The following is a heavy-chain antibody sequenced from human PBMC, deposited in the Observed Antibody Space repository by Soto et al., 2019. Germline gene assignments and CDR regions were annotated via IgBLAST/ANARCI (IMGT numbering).Heavy chain of an antibody. Sequence: EVQLVESGGGLVQPGGSLRLSCAASGFTFSSYNMNWVRQAPGKGLEWVSYISSSSSTIYYADSVKGRFTISRDNAKNPLYLQMNSLRAEETAVYYCARDSPLLLWFGELSGPDDYWGQGTLVTVSS. CDR3: ARDSPLLLWFGELSGPDDY. CDR1: GFTFSSYN. D-gene: IGHD3-10*01. V-gene: IGHV3-48*01. CDR2: ISSSSSTI. J-gene: IGHJ4*02.